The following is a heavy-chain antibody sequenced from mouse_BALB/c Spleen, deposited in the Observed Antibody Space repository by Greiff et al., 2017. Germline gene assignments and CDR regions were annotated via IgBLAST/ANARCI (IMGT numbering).Heavy chain of an antibody. J-gene: IGHJ1*01. CDR2: ISSGGGST. CDR3: ARHGMITTNSYWYFDV. V-gene: IGHV5-12-1*01. CDR1: GFAFSSYD. D-gene: IGHD2-4*01. Sequence: EVKLEESGGGLVKPGGSLKLSCAASGFAFSSYDMSWVRQTPEKRLEWVAYISSGGGSTYYPDTVKGRFTISRDNAKNTLYLQMSSLKSEDTAMYYCARHGMITTNSYWYFDVWGAGTTVTVSS.